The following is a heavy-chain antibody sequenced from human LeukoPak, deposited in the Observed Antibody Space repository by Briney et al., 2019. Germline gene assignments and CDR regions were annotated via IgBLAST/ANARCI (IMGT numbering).Heavy chain of an antibody. CDR1: GFTFSSYW. V-gene: IGHV3-74*01. CDR3: ARDRYPSAREFDY. D-gene: IGHD1-1*01. J-gene: IGHJ4*02. Sequence: PGGPLRLSCAASGFTFSSYWMHWVRQAPGKGLVWVSRIDTDGSDTSYADSVKGRFTISRDNAKNTLYLQLNSLRGEDTAVYYCARDRYPSAREFDYWGQGTLVAVSS. CDR2: IDTDGSDT.